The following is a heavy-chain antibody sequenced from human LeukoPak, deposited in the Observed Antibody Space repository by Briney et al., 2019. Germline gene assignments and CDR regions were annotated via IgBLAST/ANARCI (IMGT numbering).Heavy chain of an antibody. CDR3: AREGGDTAIYYFDY. Sequence: PGGSLRLSCAASGFTFSGYWMHWVRQAPGKGLVWVSRINSDGGSTSYADSVKGRFTISRDNAKNTLYLQMNSLRAEDTAVYYCAREGGDTAIYYFDYWGQGTLVTVSS. CDR2: INSDGGST. D-gene: IGHD5-18*01. J-gene: IGHJ4*02. CDR1: GFTFSGYW. V-gene: IGHV3-74*01.